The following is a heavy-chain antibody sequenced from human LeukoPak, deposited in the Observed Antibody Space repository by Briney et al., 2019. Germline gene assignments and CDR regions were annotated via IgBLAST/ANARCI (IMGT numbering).Heavy chain of an antibody. V-gene: IGHV3-15*01. Sequence: GGSLRLSCAASGFTLSTFSNAGMSCVRQAPGKGLECVGRIKSKSDGGTTDYAAPVKGGFTMSRDDSENTLSLQMNSLKIEDTAVYYCTQGVAKAYSWGQGTLVTVSS. D-gene: IGHD5-12*01. CDR3: TQGVAKAYS. CDR1: GFTLSTFSNAG. J-gene: IGHJ4*02. CDR2: IKSKSDGGTT.